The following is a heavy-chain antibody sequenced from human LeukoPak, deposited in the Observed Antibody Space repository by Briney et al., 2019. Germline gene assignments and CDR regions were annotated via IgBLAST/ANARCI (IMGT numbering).Heavy chain of an antibody. D-gene: IGHD3-3*01. J-gene: IGHJ4*02. V-gene: IGHV3-21*01. CDR3: ARDYDFWSGYPSVGDY. CDR2: ISSSSSYI. CDR1: GFTFSSYS. Sequence: GGSLRLSCAASGFTFSSYSMNWVRQAPGKGLEWVSSISSSSSYIYYADSVKGRFTISRDNAKNSLYLQMNSLRAEDTVVYYCARDYDFWSGYPSVGDYWGQGTLVTVSS.